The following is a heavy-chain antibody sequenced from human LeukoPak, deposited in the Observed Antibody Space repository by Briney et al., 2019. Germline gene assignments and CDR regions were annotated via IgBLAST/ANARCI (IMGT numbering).Heavy chain of an antibody. D-gene: IGHD2-2*01. CDR1: GFTFSAYA. CDR3: AREPNIVVTPAGFDY. CDR2: ISDNGDYT. Sequence: GGSLRIPCAASGFTFSAYAMSWVRQAPGKGLEWVSTISDNGDYTYYANSVKGRFTISRDNSKNTLYLQMDSLRAEDTAVYYCAREPNIVVTPAGFDYWGQGTLVTVSS. V-gene: IGHV3-23*01. J-gene: IGHJ4*02.